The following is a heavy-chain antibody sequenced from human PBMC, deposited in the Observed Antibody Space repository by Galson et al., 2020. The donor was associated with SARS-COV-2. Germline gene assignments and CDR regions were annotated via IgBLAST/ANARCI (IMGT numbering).Heavy chain of an antibody. CDR1: GGSFSSSSYY. J-gene: IGHJ6*02. V-gene: IGHV4-39*01. CDR2: IYYSGST. CDR3: VSHSLSYYYYGMDV. Sequence: ETSETLSLTCTVSGGSFSSSSYYWGWIRQPPAKGLEWIGTIYYSGSTYYNPSLKSRVTISVDMSKNQFSLQLSSVTAADTAVYYCVSHSLSYYYYGMDVWGQGTTVTVSS.